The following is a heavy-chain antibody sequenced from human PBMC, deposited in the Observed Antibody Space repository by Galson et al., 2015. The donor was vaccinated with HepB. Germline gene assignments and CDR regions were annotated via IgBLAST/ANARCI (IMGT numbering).Heavy chain of an antibody. V-gene: IGHV3-11*01. J-gene: IGHJ4*02. Sequence: SLRLSCAASGFTFSDYYMTWIRQAPGKGLEWISYISSSGSTIYYADSVKGRFTISRDNAKNSLFLQMKSLRDEDTAVYYCARDRVPFIALAANYWGQGTLVTVSS. CDR1: GFTFSDYY. CDR2: ISSSGSTI. D-gene: IGHD6-19*01. CDR3: ARDRVPFIALAANY.